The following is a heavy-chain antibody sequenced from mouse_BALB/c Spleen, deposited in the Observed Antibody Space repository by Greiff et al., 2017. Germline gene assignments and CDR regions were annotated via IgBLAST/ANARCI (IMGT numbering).Heavy chain of an antibody. J-gene: IGHJ4*01. Sequence: EVMLVESGGGLVQPGGSRKLSCAASGFTFSSFGMHWVRQAPEKGLEWVAYISSGSSTIYYADTVKGRFTISRDNPKNTLFLQMTSLRSEDTAMYYCARNPHYYGSSYYAMDYWGQGTSVTVSS. CDR2: ISSGSSTI. D-gene: IGHD1-1*01. CDR1: GFTFSSFG. CDR3: ARNPHYYGSSYYAMDY. V-gene: IGHV5-17*02.